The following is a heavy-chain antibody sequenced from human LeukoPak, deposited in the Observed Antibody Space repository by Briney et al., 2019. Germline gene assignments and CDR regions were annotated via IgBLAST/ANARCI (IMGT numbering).Heavy chain of an antibody. J-gene: IGHJ4*02. CDR2: IYPNSGGT. CDR3: ARPRGSSGWLDY. Sequence: ASVKVSCKASGYTFTGYYIHWVRQAPGQGLEWMGWIYPNSGGTNYAQKFQGRVTMTRDTSISTAYMELSRLRSDDTAVYYCARPRGSSGWLDYWGQGTPVTVSS. D-gene: IGHD6-19*01. CDR1: GYTFTGYY. V-gene: IGHV1-2*02.